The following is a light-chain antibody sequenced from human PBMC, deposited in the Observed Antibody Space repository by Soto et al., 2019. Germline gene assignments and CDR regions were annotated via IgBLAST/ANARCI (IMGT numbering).Light chain of an antibody. CDR3: QQYNSYPLT. CDR1: QSISSW. CDR2: KAS. Sequence: DIQMTQSPSTLSASVGDRVTITCRASQSISSWLAWYQQTPGKAPNLLIYKASSLQSGVPSRFSGSGSGTEFTLTISSLQPDDFATYYCQQYNSYPLTFGGGTKVEI. J-gene: IGKJ4*01. V-gene: IGKV1-5*03.